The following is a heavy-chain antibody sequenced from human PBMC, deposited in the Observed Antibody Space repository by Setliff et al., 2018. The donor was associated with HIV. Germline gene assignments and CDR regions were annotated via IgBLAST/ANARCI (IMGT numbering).Heavy chain of an antibody. CDR3: AGDSGYPSNWFDP. Sequence: TLSLTCTVSGGSISRDSFYWGWFRQPPGGGLEWIGSIYYSGTTYYAPSLETRLTISVDTSTNQFSLKLTSVTAADTAMYFCAGDSGYPSNWFDPWGQGILVTVSS. V-gene: IGHV4-39*02. J-gene: IGHJ5*02. CDR1: GGSISRDSFY. CDR2: IYYSGTT. D-gene: IGHD3-22*01.